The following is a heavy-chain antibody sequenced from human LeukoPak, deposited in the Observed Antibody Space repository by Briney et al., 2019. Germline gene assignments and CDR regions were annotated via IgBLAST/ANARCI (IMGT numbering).Heavy chain of an antibody. V-gene: IGHV3-23*01. D-gene: IGHD6-19*01. Sequence: QPGGSLRLSCAASGFTFSSYAMSWVRQAPGKGLEWVSGISGSGGSTYYADSVKGRFTISRDTSKNTLYLQMNSLRAEDTAVYYCAKVLSWSSGWPLDYWGQGTLVTVSS. CDR3: AKVLSWSSGWPLDY. CDR2: ISGSGGST. CDR1: GFTFSSYA. J-gene: IGHJ4*02.